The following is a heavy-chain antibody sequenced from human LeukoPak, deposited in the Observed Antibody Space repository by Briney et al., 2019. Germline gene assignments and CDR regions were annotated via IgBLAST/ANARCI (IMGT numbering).Heavy chain of an antibody. V-gene: IGHV4-39*01. CDR3: ARPLAAGTMFFVY. CDR1: GGSISSSSYY. J-gene: IGHJ4*02. CDR2: IYYSGST. D-gene: IGHD6-13*01. Sequence: SEALSLTCTVSGGSISSSSYYWGWIRQPPGKGLEWIGSIYYSGSTYYNPSLKSRVTISVDTSKNQFSLKLSSVTAADTAVYYCARPLAAGTMFFVYWGQGTLVTVSS.